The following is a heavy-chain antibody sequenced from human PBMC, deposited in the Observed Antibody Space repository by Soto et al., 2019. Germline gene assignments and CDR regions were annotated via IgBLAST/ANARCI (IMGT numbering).Heavy chain of an antibody. V-gene: IGHV3-23*01. J-gene: IGHJ4*02. CDR2: ISGSGGST. Sequence: GGSLRLSCAASGFTFSSYAMSWVRQAPGKGLEWVSAISGSGGSTYYADTVKGRLTISRENSKNTLYLQMNSLRAEDTAVYYCAKGAGAMTTLLIFDYWGQGTLVTVSS. D-gene: IGHD4-17*01. CDR3: AKGAGAMTTLLIFDY. CDR1: GFTFSSYA.